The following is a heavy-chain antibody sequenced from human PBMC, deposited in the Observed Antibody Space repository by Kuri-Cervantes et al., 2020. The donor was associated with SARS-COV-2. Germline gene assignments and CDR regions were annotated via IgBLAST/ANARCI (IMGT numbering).Heavy chain of an antibody. J-gene: IGHJ5*02. CDR3: ARASYFTAENWFDP. V-gene: IGHV1-8*01. CDR2: MNPNSGNT. Sequence: ASVKVSCKASGYTFTSYDINWVRQATGQGLEWMGWMNPNSGNTGYAQKFQGRVTMTRNASIRTAYMELSSLRSEDTAVYYCARASYFTAENWFDPWGQGTLVTVSS. CDR1: GYTFTSYD. D-gene: IGHD2-21*02.